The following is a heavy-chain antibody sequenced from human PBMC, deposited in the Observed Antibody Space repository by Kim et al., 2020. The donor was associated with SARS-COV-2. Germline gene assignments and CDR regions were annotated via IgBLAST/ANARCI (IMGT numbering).Heavy chain of an antibody. CDR1: GGSISSSSYY. D-gene: IGHD3-22*01. CDR2: IYYSGST. Sequence: SETLSLTCTVSGGSISSSSYYWGWIRQPPGKGLEWIGSIYYSGSTYYNPSLKSRVTISVDTSKNQFSLKLSSVTAADTAVYYCARLKSTMIPNFDYWGQG. CDR3: ARLKSTMIPNFDY. J-gene: IGHJ4*02. V-gene: IGHV4-39*01.